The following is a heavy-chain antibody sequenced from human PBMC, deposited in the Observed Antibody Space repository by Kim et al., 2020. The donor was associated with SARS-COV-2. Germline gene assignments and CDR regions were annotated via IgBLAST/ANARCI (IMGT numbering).Heavy chain of an antibody. CDR1: GGSISSSSYY. Sequence: SETLSLTCTVSGGSISSSSYYWGWIRQPPGKGLEWIGSIYYSGSTYYNPSLKSRVTISVDTSKNQFSLKLSSVTAADTAVDYCASSVGRDAFDIWGQGT. CDR3: ASSVGRDAFDI. J-gene: IGHJ3*02. D-gene: IGHD1-26*01. V-gene: IGHV4-39*07. CDR2: IYYSGST.